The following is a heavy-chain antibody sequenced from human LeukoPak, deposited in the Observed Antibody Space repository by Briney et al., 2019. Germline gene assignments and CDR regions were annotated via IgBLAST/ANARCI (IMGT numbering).Heavy chain of an antibody. CDR1: GFTFSSYA. CDR2: ISGSGGST. J-gene: IGHJ4*02. CDR3: AKSGSYGYSYFDY. V-gene: IGHV3-23*01. D-gene: IGHD5-18*01. Sequence: GGSLRLSCAASGFTFSSYAMSWVRQAPGKGLEWGSAISGSGGSTYYADSVKGRFTISRDNSKNTLYLQVNSLRAEDTAVYYCAKSGSYGYSYFDYWGQGTLVTVSS.